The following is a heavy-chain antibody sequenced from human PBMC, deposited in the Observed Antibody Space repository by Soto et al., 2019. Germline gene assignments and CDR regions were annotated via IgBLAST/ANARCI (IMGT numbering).Heavy chain of an antibody. CDR2: ISGTSGTI. D-gene: IGHD3-22*01. CDR3: ARDQLYDNDISGRPLNAFDV. V-gene: IGHV3-11*04. Sequence: GGSLRLSCAASGFTFSDYYMSWIRQAPGKGLEWLSYISGTSGTIYYAESVKGRFTISRDNAKNSLYLQMNSLRAEDTAVYYCARDQLYDNDISGRPLNAFDVRGQGTMVTVSS. CDR1: GFTFSDYY. J-gene: IGHJ3*01.